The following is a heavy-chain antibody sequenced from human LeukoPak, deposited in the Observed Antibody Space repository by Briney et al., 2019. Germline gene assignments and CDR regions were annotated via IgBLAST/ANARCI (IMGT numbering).Heavy chain of an antibody. Sequence: GASVKVSCKASGYTFTSYGISWVRQAPGQGLEWMGWISAYNGNTNYAQKLQGRVTMTTDTSTSTAYMELRSLRSDDTAVYYCAREVGGTITYYFDYWGQGTLVTVPS. V-gene: IGHV1-18*01. CDR2: ISAYNGNT. J-gene: IGHJ4*02. D-gene: IGHD5-12*01. CDR1: GYTFTSYG. CDR3: AREVGGTITYYFDY.